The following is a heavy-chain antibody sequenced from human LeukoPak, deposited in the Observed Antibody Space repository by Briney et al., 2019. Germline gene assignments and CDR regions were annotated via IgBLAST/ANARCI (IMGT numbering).Heavy chain of an antibody. Sequence: GGSPRLSCAASGFSFSSYAMSWVRQAPGKGLEWVSGISYSGNTTYYADSVKGRFTISRDNSKNTLYLQMYSLRAEDTAVYYCAKVKWGSYYFDYWGQGTLVTVSS. V-gene: IGHV3-23*01. CDR1: GFSFSSYA. D-gene: IGHD3-16*01. CDR2: ISYSGNTT. CDR3: AKVKWGSYYFDY. J-gene: IGHJ4*02.